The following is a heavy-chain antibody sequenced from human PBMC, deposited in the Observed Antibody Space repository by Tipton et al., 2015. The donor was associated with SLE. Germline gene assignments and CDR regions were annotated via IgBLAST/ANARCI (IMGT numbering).Heavy chain of an antibody. D-gene: IGHD3-10*01. CDR1: GGSISSGGYY. J-gene: IGHJ4*02. CDR2: IYYSGST. V-gene: IGHV4-31*03. Sequence: TLSLTCTVSGGSISSGGYYWSWIRQHPGKGLEWVGYIYYSGSTYYNPSLKSRLTISVDTSKNQFSLTLNSVTAADTAVYFCARQPYYGSPFDYWGQGTLVTVSS. CDR3: ARQPYYGSPFDY.